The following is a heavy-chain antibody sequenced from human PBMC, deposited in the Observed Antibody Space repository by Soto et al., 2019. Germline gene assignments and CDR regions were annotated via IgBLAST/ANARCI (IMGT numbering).Heavy chain of an antibody. D-gene: IGHD5-12*01. CDR2: INHSGST. CDR1: GGSFSGYY. Sequence: SETLSLTCAVYGGSFSGYYWSWIRQPPGKGLEWIGEINHSGSTNYNPSLKSRVTISVDTSKNQFSLKLSSVTAADTAVYYCARVEMANYYYGMDVWGQGTTVTVSS. J-gene: IGHJ6*02. V-gene: IGHV4-34*01. CDR3: ARVEMANYYYGMDV.